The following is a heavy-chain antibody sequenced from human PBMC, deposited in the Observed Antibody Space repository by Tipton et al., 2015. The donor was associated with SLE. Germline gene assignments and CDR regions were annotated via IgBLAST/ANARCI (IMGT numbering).Heavy chain of an antibody. D-gene: IGHD6-13*01. Sequence: GSLRLSCTVSGGSISSHYWSWIRQPPGKGLEWIGYIYNSGSTNYNPSLKSRVTISVDTSKNQFSLKLSSVTAADTAVYYCARRQYSSSWLDAFDIWGQGTMVTVSS. CDR3: ARRQYSSSWLDAFDI. CDR2: IYNSGST. J-gene: IGHJ3*02. V-gene: IGHV4-59*11. CDR1: GGSISSHY.